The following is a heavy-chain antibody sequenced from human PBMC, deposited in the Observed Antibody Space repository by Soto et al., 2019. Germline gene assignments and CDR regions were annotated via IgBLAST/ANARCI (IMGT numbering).Heavy chain of an antibody. J-gene: IGHJ6*02. CDR3: ARPGFGPLHGLVDV. CDR2: INYDGYS. Sequence: QVQLQESGPGLVKPSETLSLTCTVSGGSITNYYCSWFRQPPGKGLEWIGYINYDGYSAYNLSLKRRVTLSMDASKTQFSLMLESVTATDPAVYYCARPGFGPLHGLVDVWGPGTTVIVSS. CDR1: GGSITNYY. D-gene: IGHD3-10*01. V-gene: IGHV4-59*08.